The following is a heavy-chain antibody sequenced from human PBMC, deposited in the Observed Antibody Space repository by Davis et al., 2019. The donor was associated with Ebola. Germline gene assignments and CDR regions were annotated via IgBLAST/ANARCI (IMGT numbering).Heavy chain of an antibody. CDR2: IYSGGST. Sequence: GESLKISCAASCFTVSSYYMSWVRQAPGKGLEWVSVIYSGGSTYYADSVKGRFTISRDNSKNTLYLQMNSLRAEDTAVYYCARDVSGCCGYWGQGTLVTVSS. J-gene: IGHJ4*02. CDR3: ARDVSGCCGY. V-gene: IGHV3-53*01. CDR1: CFTVSSYY. D-gene: IGHD5-12*01.